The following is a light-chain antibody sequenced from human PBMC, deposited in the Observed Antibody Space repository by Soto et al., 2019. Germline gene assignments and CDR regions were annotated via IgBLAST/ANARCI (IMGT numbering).Light chain of an antibody. CDR3: ATWDDRMNGYV. V-gene: IGLV1-44*01. J-gene: IGLJ1*01. Sequence: QSVLTQPPSASGTPGQRVTISCSGSSSNIGSNTVNWYQQLPGTAPKLLIYSNNQRPSGVPDRFSGSKSGTSASLAISGLQSEAEADYYCATWDDRMNGYVFGTGTKGTVL. CDR2: SNN. CDR1: SSNIGSNT.